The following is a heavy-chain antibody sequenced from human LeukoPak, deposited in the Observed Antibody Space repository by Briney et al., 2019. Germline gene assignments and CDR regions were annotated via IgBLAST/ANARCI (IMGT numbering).Heavy chain of an antibody. CDR3: ARVKKLMPEFEF. D-gene: IGHD2-2*01. V-gene: IGHV1-2*02. J-gene: IGHJ4*02. Sequence: GASVKVSCKSSGYTFVDYYIHGVRQAPGQGLEWMGWINPNSGATKYAQKFQGRVSMTRDTSINTAYMDLTNLRSDDTAIFYCARVKKLMPEFEFWGQGTLVTVSS. CDR2: INPNSGAT. CDR1: GYTFVDYY.